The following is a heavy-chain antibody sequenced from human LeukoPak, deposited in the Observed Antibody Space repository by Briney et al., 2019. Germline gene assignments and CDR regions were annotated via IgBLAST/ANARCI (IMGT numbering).Heavy chain of an antibody. CDR1: GGSISSYY. Sequence: SETLSLTCTVSGGSISSYYWSWIGQLPGKGLEGIGYIYYRSTNYNPYLKSRVPIAMGTSKNQLSQKLSSVTAAVTAVYCCARQYENDGYYYAHFGYWGQGSLVTVSS. CDR2: IYYRST. D-gene: IGHD3-22*01. CDR3: ARQYENDGYYYAHFGY. J-gene: IGHJ4*02. V-gene: IGHV4-59*08.